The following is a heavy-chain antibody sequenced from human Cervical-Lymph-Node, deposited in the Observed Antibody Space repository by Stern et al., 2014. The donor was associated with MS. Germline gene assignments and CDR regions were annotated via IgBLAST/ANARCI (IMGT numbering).Heavy chain of an antibody. V-gene: IGHV1-3*01. J-gene: IGHJ4*02. CDR3: AREAFRSGWRVFDF. D-gene: IGHD6-19*01. Sequence: DQLVESGAEVRKPGASVKVSCKASGYTFNDYVMHWVRQAPGQRLEWLGWINADTGDTQYSQNFQDRVTISRDTSATTASMELTSLTSEDTSVYFCAREAFRSGWRVFDFWGQGTLVTVSP. CDR2: INADTGDT. CDR1: GYTFNDYV.